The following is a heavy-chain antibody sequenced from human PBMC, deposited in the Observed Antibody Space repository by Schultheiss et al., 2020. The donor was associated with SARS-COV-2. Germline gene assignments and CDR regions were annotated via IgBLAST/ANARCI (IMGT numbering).Heavy chain of an antibody. CDR3: ARAGLLWFGELLPHEYYYYMDV. D-gene: IGHD3-10*01. J-gene: IGHJ6*03. CDR1: GGSISSYY. CDR2: IYTSGST. Sequence: SQTLSLTCTVSGGSISSYYWSWIRQPAGKGLEWIGRIYTSGSTNYNPSLKSRVTMSVDTSKNQFSLKLSSVTAADTAVYYCARAGLLWFGELLPHEYYYYMDVWGKGTTVTVS. V-gene: IGHV4-4*07.